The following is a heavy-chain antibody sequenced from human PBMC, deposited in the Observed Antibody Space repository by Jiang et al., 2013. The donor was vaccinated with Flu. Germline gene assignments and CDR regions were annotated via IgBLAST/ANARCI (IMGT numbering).Heavy chain of an antibody. CDR2: IYYTGST. CDR1: GGSIISEKSY. CDR3: ARPESITHYYAMDV. D-gene: IGHD5-12*01. Sequence: GPGLVKPSETLSLRCTVSGGSIISEKSYWGWIRQPPGKGLEWIGSIYYTGSTKTNPSLESRVTISADRSKNQFSLKLISVTAADTAVYYCARPESITHYYAMDVWGRRDDGHRLL. V-gene: IGHV4-39*07. J-gene: IGHJ6*02.